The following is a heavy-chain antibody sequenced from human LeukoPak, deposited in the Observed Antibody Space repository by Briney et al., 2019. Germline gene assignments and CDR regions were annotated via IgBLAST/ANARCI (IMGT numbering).Heavy chain of an antibody. V-gene: IGHV3-48*03. D-gene: IGHD3-10*01. Sequence: GGSLRLSCAAAGFTFSSYEMNWVRQAPGKGLEWVSYISSSGSTIYYADSVKGRFTISRDNAKNSLYLQMNSLRAEDTAVYYCARADYGSTYYFDYWGQGTLVAVSS. CDR2: ISSSGSTI. J-gene: IGHJ4*02. CDR1: GFTFSSYE. CDR3: ARADYGSTYYFDY.